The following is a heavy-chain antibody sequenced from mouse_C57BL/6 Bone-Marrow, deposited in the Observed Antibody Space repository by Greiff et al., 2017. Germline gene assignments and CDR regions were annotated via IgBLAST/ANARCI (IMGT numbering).Heavy chain of an antibody. CDR1: GFTFSDYY. V-gene: IGHV5-12*01. Sequence: EVKLMESGGGLVQPGGSLKLSCAASGFTFSDYYMYWVRQTPEQRLEWVAYISNGGGSTYYPDPVKGRFTISRDNAKNTLYLRMNRLKSEDTAVYYCARQGYDYALYAIDHWGQGSSVTVSS. J-gene: IGHJ4*01. CDR3: ARQGYDYALYAIDH. CDR2: ISNGGGST. D-gene: IGHD2-4*01.